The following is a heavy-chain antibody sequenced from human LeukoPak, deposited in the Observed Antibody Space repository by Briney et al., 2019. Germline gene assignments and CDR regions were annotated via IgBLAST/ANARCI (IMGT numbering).Heavy chain of an antibody. V-gene: IGHV4-59*08. J-gene: IGHJ4*02. CDR3: ARQHPSGRGSGLDY. CDR2: IYYSGVT. Sequence: SETLSLTCTVSGGSISGYYWSWIRQPPGKGLEWIGYIYYSGVTNYNPSLRSRLTISVDTSRNQFSLELSSVTAADTAVYYCARQHPSGRGSGLDYWGQGTLAIVSP. D-gene: IGHD2-15*01. CDR1: GGSISGYY.